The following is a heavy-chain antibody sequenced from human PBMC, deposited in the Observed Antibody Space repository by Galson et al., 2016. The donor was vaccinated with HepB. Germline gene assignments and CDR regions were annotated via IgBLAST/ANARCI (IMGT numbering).Heavy chain of an antibody. Sequence: SLRLSCAASGFSFSSYAVHWVRQAPGKGLEWVAVVSRDASTTYYAKSMKGRFTISRDNSMNTLYLQMINLRDDDTGAYFCAREVTSHFELDYWGQGTLVIVSS. CDR1: GFSFSSYA. CDR3: AREVTSHFELDY. D-gene: IGHD2-2*01. CDR2: VSRDASTT. V-gene: IGHV3-30-3*01. J-gene: IGHJ4*02.